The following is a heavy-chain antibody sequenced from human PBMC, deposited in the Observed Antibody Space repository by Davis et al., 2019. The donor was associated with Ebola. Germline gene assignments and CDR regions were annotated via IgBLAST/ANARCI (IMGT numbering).Heavy chain of an antibody. CDR3: ARDDRRYKGVYYYYYYGMDV. J-gene: IGHJ6*02. CDR1: GYTFTSYG. Sequence: AASVKVSCKASGYTFTSYGISWVRQAPGQGLEWMGWINPHNGNTNYAQNVQGRVTMTTDTSTSTAYMELRSLRSDDTAVYYCARDDRRYKGVYYYYYYGMDVWGQGTTVTVSS. D-gene: IGHD1-1*01. V-gene: IGHV1-18*04. CDR2: INPHNGNT.